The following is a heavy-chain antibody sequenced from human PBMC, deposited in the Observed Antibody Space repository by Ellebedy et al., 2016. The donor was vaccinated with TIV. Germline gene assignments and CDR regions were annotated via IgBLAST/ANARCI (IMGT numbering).Heavy chain of an antibody. D-gene: IGHD4-11*01. CDR3: ARGGLQYPDF. Sequence: GESLKISCAASGFTFSSYAMHWVRQAPGKGLELLANIKQDGSETYYVDSVKGRFTISRDNAKNSLYLQMNTLRVEDTAVYYCARGGLQYPDFWGQGTLVTVSS. V-gene: IGHV3-7*01. CDR2: IKQDGSET. J-gene: IGHJ4*02. CDR1: GFTFSSYA.